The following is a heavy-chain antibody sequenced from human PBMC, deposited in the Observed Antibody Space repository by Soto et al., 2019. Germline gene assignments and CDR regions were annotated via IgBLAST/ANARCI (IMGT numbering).Heavy chain of an antibody. CDR3: ARGPGVRRLLIYYYSGMDV. CDR2: INPNSGGT. D-gene: IGHD5-18*01. J-gene: IGHJ6*02. Sequence: ASVKVSCKASGYTFTGYYMHWARQAPGQGLEWMGWINPNSGGTNYAQKFQGWVTMTRDTSISTAYMELSRLRSDDTAVYYCARGPGVRRLLIYYYSGMDVWGQGTTVTVSS. CDR1: GYTFTGYY. V-gene: IGHV1-2*04.